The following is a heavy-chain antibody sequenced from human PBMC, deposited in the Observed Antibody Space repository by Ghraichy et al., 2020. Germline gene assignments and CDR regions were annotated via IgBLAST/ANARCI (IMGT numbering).Heavy chain of an antibody. CDR3: AKAGFRLPSHFDY. Sequence: GGSLRLSCAASGFTFSSYGMHWVRQAPGKGLEWVAVISYDGSNKYYADSVKGRFTISRDNSKNTLYLQMNSLRAEDTAVYYCAKAGFRLPSHFDYWGQGTLVTVSS. J-gene: IGHJ4*02. D-gene: IGHD2/OR15-2a*01. CDR1: GFTFSSYG. CDR2: ISYDGSNK. V-gene: IGHV3-30*18.